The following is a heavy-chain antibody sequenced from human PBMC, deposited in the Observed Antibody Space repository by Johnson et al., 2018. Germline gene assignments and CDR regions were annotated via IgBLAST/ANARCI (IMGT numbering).Heavy chain of an antibody. Sequence: QVQLVQSGAEVKKPGASVKISCTASGYTFSSYYMHWVRQAPGQGLEWMGIINPSGGSTSYAQKFQDRVTMTRDTSTSTVHMELSNLRSEDTAIYYCAKGWGRYGDPTYYYYGMDVWGQGTKVTVSS. D-gene: IGHD4-17*01. V-gene: IGHV1-46*01. J-gene: IGHJ6*02. CDR1: GYTFSSYY. CDR2: INPSGGST. CDR3: AKGWGRYGDPTYYYYGMDV.